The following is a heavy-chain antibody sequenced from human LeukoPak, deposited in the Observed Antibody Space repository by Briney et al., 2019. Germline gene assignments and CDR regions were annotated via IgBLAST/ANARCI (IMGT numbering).Heavy chain of an antibody. CDR2: IYGDGSFT. J-gene: IGHJ6*02. CDR3: ARGSSTSYYYYGMDV. V-gene: IGHV3-74*01. Sequence: PGGSLRLSCAASGFTFSNFWMHWVRQAPGKGLVWVALIYGDGSFTRYADSVKGRFTISRDNAKNTVYLQMNSLRAEDTAVYYCARGSSTSYYYYGMDVWGLGTTVTVSS. CDR1: GFTFSNFW. D-gene: IGHD2-2*01.